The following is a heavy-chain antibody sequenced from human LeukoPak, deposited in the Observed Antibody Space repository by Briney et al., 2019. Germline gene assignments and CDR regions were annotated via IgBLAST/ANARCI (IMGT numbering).Heavy chain of an antibody. CDR1: GLTFSNYA. V-gene: IGHV3-23*01. Sequence: PGGSLRLSCAASGLTFSNYARTWVRQTPGKGLEWVSSISSDGVTTSYADSVKGRFTISRDNSRNTLYLQMNSLRAEDTAIYYCAKYLRAARRIFDHWGQGTLVTVSS. CDR3: AKYLRAARRIFDH. D-gene: IGHD6-13*01. CDR2: ISSDGVTT. J-gene: IGHJ4*02.